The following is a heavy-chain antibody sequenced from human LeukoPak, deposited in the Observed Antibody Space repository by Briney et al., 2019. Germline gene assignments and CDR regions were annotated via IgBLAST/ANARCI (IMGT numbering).Heavy chain of an antibody. V-gene: IGHV3-23*01. CDR2: ISGSGGST. CDR3: ATYYGSGSYFDY. J-gene: IGHJ4*02. D-gene: IGHD3-10*01. Sequence: GGSLRLSCAASGFTFASYAMSWVGQAPGRGRGWVSAISGSGGSTYYADSVKGRFTISRDNSKNTLYLQMNSLRAEDTAVYYCATYYGSGSYFDYWGQGTLVTVSS. CDR1: GFTFASYA.